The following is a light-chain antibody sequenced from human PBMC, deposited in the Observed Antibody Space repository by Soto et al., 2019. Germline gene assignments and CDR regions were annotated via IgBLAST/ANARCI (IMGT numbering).Light chain of an antibody. J-gene: IGKJ5*01. CDR2: GAF. Sequence: EIVMTQSPATLSVSPGERATLSCRASQSVARKLAWYQQKPGQAPRLLIYGAFNRATGIPARFSGSGSGADFTLTISSLEPEDFAIYYCQQRNTWPPVTFGQGTRLEIK. CDR3: QQRNTWPPVT. CDR1: QSVARK. V-gene: IGKV3-11*01.